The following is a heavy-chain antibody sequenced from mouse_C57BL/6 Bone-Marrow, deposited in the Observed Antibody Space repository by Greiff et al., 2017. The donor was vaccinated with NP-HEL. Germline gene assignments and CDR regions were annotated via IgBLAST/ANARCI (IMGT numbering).Heavy chain of an antibody. CDR3: ARDEGVYDGYYVGFAY. J-gene: IGHJ3*01. CDR2: ISDGGSYT. CDR1: GFTFSSYA. V-gene: IGHV5-4*01. D-gene: IGHD2-3*01. Sequence: EVQVVESGGGLVKPGGSLKLSCAASGFTFSSYAMSWVRQTPEKRLEWVATISDGGSYTYYPDNVKGRFTISRDNAKNNLYLQMSHLKSEDTAMYYCARDEGVYDGYYVGFAYWGQGTLVTVSA.